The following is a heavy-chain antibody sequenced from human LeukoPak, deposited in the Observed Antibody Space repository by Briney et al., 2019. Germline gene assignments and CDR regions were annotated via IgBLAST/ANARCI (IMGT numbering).Heavy chain of an antibody. CDR2: ISSTSSYI. D-gene: IGHD6-6*01. V-gene: IGHV3-21*01. Sequence: PGGSLRLSCAASGFTFSSYTRNWVRQAPGKGLEWGSSISSTSSYINHADSVKGRFTISRDNAKNSLYLQMNSLRAEDTAVYYCARKVYSSSPTDAFDIWGQGTMVTVSS. J-gene: IGHJ3*02. CDR1: GFTFSSYT. CDR3: ARKVYSSSPTDAFDI.